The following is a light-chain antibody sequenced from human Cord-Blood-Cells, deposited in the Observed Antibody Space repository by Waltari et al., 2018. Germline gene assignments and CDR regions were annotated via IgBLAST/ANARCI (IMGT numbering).Light chain of an antibody. CDR3: QVWDSSGDHVV. Sequence: SYVLTQPPSVSVAPGKTARLTCGGNNIGSKSLHWYQQKPGQAPVLVIYYDSDRPSGIPERFSGSNSGNTATLTISRVEAGDEADYYCQVWDSSGDHVVFGGGTKLTVL. V-gene: IGLV3-21*04. CDR2: YDS. J-gene: IGLJ2*01. CDR1: NIGSKS.